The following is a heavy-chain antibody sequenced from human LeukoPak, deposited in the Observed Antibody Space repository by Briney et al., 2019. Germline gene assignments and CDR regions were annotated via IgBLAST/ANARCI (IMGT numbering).Heavy chain of an antibody. CDR2: ISPTSDYT. V-gene: IGHV3-11*03. Sequence: TGGSLRLSCAASGFTFIDYSMSWIRQAPGKGLEWVSYISPTSDYTSYADSVKGRSTIFRDNAKNSLFLQMNSLRVEDTAVYYCARCQYNSSPDFWGQGTLVTVSS. CDR1: GFTFIDYS. J-gene: IGHJ4*02. D-gene: IGHD6-13*01. CDR3: ARCQYNSSPDF.